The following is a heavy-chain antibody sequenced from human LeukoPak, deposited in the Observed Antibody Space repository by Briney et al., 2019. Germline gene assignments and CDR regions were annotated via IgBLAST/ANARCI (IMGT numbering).Heavy chain of an antibody. J-gene: IGHJ4*02. CDR1: GFIFSTYS. V-gene: IGHV3-48*01. D-gene: IGHD6-19*01. CDR2: ISSSSSTI. CDR3: ARDQEQWLAFAY. Sequence: GSLRLSCAASGFIFSTYSMNWVRQAPGKGLEWVSYISSSSSTIYYADSVKGRFTISRDNGKNSLYLQMNSLRAEDTAVYYCARDQEQWLAFAYWGQGTLVTVSS.